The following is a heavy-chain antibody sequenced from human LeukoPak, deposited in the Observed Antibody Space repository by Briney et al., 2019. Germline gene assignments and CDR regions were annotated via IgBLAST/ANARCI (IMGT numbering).Heavy chain of an antibody. CDR3: ARGDGYSYGYLLQH. Sequence: SVKVSCKASGGTFISYAISWVRQAPGQGLEWMGGIIPIFGTANYAQKFQGRVTITADESASTAYMELSSLRSEDTAVYYCARGDGYSYGYLLQHWGQGTLVTVSS. V-gene: IGHV1-69*13. D-gene: IGHD5-18*01. CDR1: GGTFISYA. CDR2: IIPIFGTA. J-gene: IGHJ1*01.